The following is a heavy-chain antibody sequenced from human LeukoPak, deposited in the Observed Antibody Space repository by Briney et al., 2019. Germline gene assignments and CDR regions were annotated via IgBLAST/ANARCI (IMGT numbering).Heavy chain of an antibody. CDR1: GFTVSSNY. J-gene: IGHJ4*02. D-gene: IGHD1-26*01. CDR2: IWPDGSNK. Sequence: GGSLRLSCAASGFTVSSNYMSWVRQAPGKGLEWVAVIWPDGSNKYYAGSVKGRFTISRDDSKNTLYLQMNSLRAEDSGVYYCARASGSFDYWGQGTLVTVSS. CDR3: ARASGSFDY. V-gene: IGHV3-33*08.